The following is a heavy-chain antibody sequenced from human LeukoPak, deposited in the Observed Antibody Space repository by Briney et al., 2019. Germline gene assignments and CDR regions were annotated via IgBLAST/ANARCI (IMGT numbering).Heavy chain of an antibody. D-gene: IGHD5-12*01. V-gene: IGHV4-39*07. CDR1: GGSISSSSYY. Sequence: KSSETLSLTCTVSGGSISSSSYYWGWIRQPPGKGLEWIGSIYYSGSTYYNPSLKSRVTMSVDTSKNQFSLKLSSVTAADTAVYYCASSRIGKWLRLGDFDYWGQGTLVTVSS. CDR3: ASSRIGKWLRLGDFDY. CDR2: IYYSGST. J-gene: IGHJ4*02.